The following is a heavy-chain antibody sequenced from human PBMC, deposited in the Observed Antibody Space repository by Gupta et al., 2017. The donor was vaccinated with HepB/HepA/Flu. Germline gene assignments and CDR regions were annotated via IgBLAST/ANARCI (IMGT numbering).Heavy chain of an antibody. CDR1: CFTFSRYG. V-gene: IGHV3-30*18. D-gene: IGHD4-17*01. CDR2: ISYDGSNK. Sequence: QVPLVEPGGGVVQPGSSLRLSGAASCFTFSRYGMHWVRPTPGKGMEWVAVISYDGSNKYYADSVQDRVTISRDKSKNTLYLQMNSLRGEDTAVYYCEKKWAFYGDYFDYWGQGTLVTVSA. J-gene: IGHJ4*02. CDR3: EKKWAFYGDYFDY.